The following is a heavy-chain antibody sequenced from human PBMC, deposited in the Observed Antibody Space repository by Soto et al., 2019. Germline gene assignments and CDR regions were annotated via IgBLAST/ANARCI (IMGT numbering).Heavy chain of an antibody. J-gene: IGHJ5*02. CDR3: ARVEGVIAAAGVSRGGNWFDP. D-gene: IGHD6-13*01. CDR1: VGSFSDYY. CDR2: INHSEST. V-gene: IGHV4-34*01. Sequence: SETLSLPSAVYVGSFSDYYWSWIRQPPGKGLEWIGEINHSESTNYNPSLKSRVTISVDTSKNQFSLKLSSVAAADTAVYYCARVEGVIAAAGVSRGGNWFDPWGQGTLVTVSS.